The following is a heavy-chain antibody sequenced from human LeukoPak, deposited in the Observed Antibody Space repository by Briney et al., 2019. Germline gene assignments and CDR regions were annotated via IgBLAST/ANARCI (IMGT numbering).Heavy chain of an antibody. CDR1: GFTFSGYS. CDR2: ISSRSSTI. Sequence: PGGSLRLSCAASGFTFSGYSMNWVRQAPGNGLEWVSYISSRSSTIYYADSVKGRFTIPRDNAKNSLYLQMNSLRDEDTAVYYCARELDYWGQGTLVTVSS. V-gene: IGHV3-48*02. J-gene: IGHJ4*02. CDR3: ARELDY.